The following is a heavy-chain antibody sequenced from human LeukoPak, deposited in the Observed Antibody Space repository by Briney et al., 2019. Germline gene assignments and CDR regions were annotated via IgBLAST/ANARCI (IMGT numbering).Heavy chain of an antibody. CDR1: GFTFSDYY. J-gene: IGHJ4*02. D-gene: IGHD6-13*01. CDR3: AKGIAAAGIQYYFDY. Sequence: GGSLRLSCAASGFTFSDYYMSWIRQAPGKGLEWVSYISSSGSTIYYADSVKGRFTISRDNAKNSLYLQMNSLRAEDTALYYCAKGIAAAGIQYYFDYWGQGTLVTVSS. CDR2: ISSSGSTI. V-gene: IGHV3-11*01.